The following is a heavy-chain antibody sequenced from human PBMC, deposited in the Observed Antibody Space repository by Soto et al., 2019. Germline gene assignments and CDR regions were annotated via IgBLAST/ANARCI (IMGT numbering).Heavy chain of an antibody. J-gene: IGHJ5*02. Sequence: QVQLVQSGAEVKKPGASVKVSCKASGYSFSDYDINWVRQATGQGPEGMGWMNPNSGNTGYAQTFQVRVTMPRNTSINTAYMELSSLGSEDTAVYYCAIDYSYNCNDEGWFDPFGQGTLVTVSS. D-gene: IGHD1-20*01. V-gene: IGHV1-8*01. CDR2: MNPNSGNT. CDR3: AIDYSYNCNDEGWFDP. CDR1: GYSFSDYD.